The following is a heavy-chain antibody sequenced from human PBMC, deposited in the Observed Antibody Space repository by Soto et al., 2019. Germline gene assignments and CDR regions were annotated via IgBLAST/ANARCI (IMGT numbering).Heavy chain of an antibody. CDR1: GFTVSNNY. CDR3: AANRGGGGY. Sequence: EVQLVESGGGLIQPGGSLRLSCAVSGFTVSNNYMSWVRQAPGKGLEGVSVIYSGGYTAYGDSVKGRFTISRDNSKNTLFLKRIARGAADPAGYYWAANRGGGGYWGQGTLVTVSS. CDR2: IYSGGYT. J-gene: IGHJ4*02. V-gene: IGHV3-53*01. D-gene: IGHD3-10*01.